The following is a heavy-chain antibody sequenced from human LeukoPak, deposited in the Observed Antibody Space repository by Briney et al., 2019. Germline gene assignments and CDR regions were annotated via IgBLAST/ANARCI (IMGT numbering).Heavy chain of an antibody. D-gene: IGHD4-17*01. J-gene: IGHJ4*02. V-gene: IGHV3-72*01. CDR2: TENKANGYSA. CDR1: GFTFSDHY. CDR3: TRDTYGALDS. Sequence: GGSLRLSCAASGFTFSDHYMDWVRQAPGKGLEWVGRTENKANGYSAEYAASVKGRFTITRDDSKNLLYLQMNGLKTEDTAVYFCTRDTYGALDSWGQGTLVTVTS.